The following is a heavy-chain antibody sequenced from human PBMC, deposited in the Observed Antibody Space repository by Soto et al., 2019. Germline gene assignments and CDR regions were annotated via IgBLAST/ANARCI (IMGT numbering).Heavy chain of an antibody. CDR3: ARDRWYSGHDTKGGDY. Sequence: QVQLQQWGAGLLKPSETLSLTCAVYGGSFSGYYWSWIRQPPGKGLEWIGEINHSGSTNYNPSLKSRVTISVDTSKNQFSLKLSSVTAADTAVYYCARDRWYSGHDTKGGDYWGQGTLVTVSS. J-gene: IGHJ4*02. D-gene: IGHD5-12*01. CDR1: GGSFSGYY. CDR2: INHSGST. V-gene: IGHV4-34*01.